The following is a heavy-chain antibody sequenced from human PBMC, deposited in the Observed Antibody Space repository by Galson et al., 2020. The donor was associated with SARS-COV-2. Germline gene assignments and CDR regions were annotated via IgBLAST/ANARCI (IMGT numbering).Heavy chain of an antibody. D-gene: IGHD3-3*01. V-gene: IGHV3-21*01. CDR1: GFTFSSYS. J-gene: IGHJ6*02. Sequence: TGGSLRLSCAASGFTFSSYSMNWVRQAPGKGLEWVSSISSSSSYIYYADSVKGRFTISRDNAKNSLYLQMNSLRAEDTAVYYCARDSITILGVVITRSDYYGMDGWGQGTTVTVSS. CDR3: ARDSITILGVVITRSDYYGMDG. CDR2: ISSSSSYI.